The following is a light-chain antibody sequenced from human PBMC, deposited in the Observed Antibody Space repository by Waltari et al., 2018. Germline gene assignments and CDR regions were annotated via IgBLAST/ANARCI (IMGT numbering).Light chain of an antibody. V-gene: IGLV2-23*02. CDR2: EVS. CDR3: CSYAGNSIYV. J-gene: IGLJ1*01. Sequence: QSALTQPASVSGSPGQSITIPCPGTSRYIGSYDLASWYQHHPGQAPKLMIFEVSQRPSGVSNRFSGSKSGNTASLTISGLQAEDEADYHCCSYAGNSIYVFGTGTKVTVL. CDR1: SRYIGSYDL.